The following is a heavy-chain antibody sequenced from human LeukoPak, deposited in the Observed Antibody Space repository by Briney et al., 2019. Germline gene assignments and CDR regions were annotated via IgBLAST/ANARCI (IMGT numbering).Heavy chain of an antibody. CDR2: IWYDGSKK. V-gene: IGHV3-33*06. J-gene: IGHJ4*02. CDR3: AKDLGNPVYFGY. Sequence: PGRSLRLSCAASGFPFSSYGMHWVRQAPGKGLEWVAVIWYDGSKKYYGDSVKGRFTISRDNSKNTLYLQMNSLRAEDTAVYYCAKDLGNPVYFGYWGQGTLVTVSS. CDR1: GFPFSSYG. D-gene: IGHD7-27*01.